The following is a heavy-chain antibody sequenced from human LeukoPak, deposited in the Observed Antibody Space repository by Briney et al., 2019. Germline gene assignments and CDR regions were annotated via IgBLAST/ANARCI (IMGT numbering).Heavy chain of an antibody. D-gene: IGHD3-3*01. CDR2: IKQDGSEK. CDR3: AKPFGFLEWLYGGYFDS. J-gene: IGHJ4*02. CDR1: GFTSSSYW. V-gene: IGHV3-7*01. Sequence: GGSLRLSCAASGFTSSSYWMSWVRQAPGKGLEWVANIKQDGSEKYYVDSVKGRFTISRDNAKNSLYLQMNSLRAEDTAVYYCAKPFGFLEWLYGGYFDSWGQGTLVTVSS.